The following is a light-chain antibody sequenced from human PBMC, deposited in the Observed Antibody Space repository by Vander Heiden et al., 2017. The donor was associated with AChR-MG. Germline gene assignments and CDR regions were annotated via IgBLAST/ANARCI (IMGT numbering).Light chain of an antibody. V-gene: IGKV2-28*01. J-gene: IGKJ2*01. CDR3: VQILEPPYT. Sequence: DIVMTQSPLSLPVTPGEPASISCRSNQSLLHRNAYNYVDWFLQKPGQSPQVLIYLGSLRASGVPNRFSGSGSGTDFTLKISRVEAEDVGVYSCVQILEPPYTFGQGTKLEI. CDR1: QSLLHRNAYNY. CDR2: LGS.